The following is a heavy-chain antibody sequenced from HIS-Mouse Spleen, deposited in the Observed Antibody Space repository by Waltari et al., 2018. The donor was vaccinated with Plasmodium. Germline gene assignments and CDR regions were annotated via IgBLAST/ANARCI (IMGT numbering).Heavy chain of an antibody. V-gene: IGHV3-7*01. J-gene: IGHJ2*01. CDR2: IKQDGSEK. D-gene: IGHD6-13*01. Sequence: EVQLVDSGGGLVQPGGSLTPSWPACGLPCGSCGRSWVRQAPGKGLEWVANIKQDGSEKYYVDSVKGRFTISRDNAKNSLYLQMNSLRAEDTAVYYCASSWYWYFDRWGRGTLVTVSS. CDR1: GLPCGSCG. CDR3: ASSWYWYFDR.